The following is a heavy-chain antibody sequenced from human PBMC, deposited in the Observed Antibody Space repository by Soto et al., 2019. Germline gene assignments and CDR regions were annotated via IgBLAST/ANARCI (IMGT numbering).Heavy chain of an antibody. CDR2: INPNSGGT. Sequence: GASVKVSCKTSGYTFTGYYLHWVRQAPGQELEWMGWINPNSGGTYYAQEFQSRVTMTGNTSISTAYMELSRLRSDDTAVYYCAGGGYSYGGYYYYYGMDVWGQGTTVTVSS. D-gene: IGHD5-18*01. CDR1: GYTFTGYY. CDR3: AGGGYSYGGYYYYYGMDV. J-gene: IGHJ6*02. V-gene: IGHV1-2*02.